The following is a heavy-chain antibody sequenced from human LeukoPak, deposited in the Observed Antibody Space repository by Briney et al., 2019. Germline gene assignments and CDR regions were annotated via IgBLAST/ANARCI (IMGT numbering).Heavy chain of an antibody. CDR2: INHSGST. CDR3: ASSAQVAAVPYHY. Sequence: PSETLSLTCAVYGGSFSGYYWSWIRQPPGKGLVWIGEINHSGSTNYNPSLKSRVTISVDTSKNQFSLKPSSVTAADTAVYYCASSAQVAAVPYHYWGQGTLVTVSS. V-gene: IGHV4-34*01. J-gene: IGHJ4*02. D-gene: IGHD1-26*01. CDR1: GGSFSGYY.